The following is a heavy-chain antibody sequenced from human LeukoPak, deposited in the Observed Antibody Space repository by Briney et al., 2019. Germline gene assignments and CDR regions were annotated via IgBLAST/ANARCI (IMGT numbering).Heavy chain of an antibody. Sequence: PGGSLRLSCAASGFTFSNYAMSWVRQAPGKGLEWVSSISSTSSNIYYIDSVKGRFTISRDNANNSVFLQLNGLRPEDTAVYYCAKGFSTLWVNYFDDWGQGTPVTVSS. CDR2: ISSTSSNI. D-gene: IGHD2-21*01. J-gene: IGHJ4*02. CDR3: AKGFSTLWVNYFDD. CDR1: GFTFSNYA. V-gene: IGHV3-21*01.